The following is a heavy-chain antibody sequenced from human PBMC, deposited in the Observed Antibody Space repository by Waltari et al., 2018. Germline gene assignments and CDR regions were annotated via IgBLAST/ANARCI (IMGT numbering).Heavy chain of an antibody. CDR3: ASSGSGSYRLPGY. Sequence: QVQLQESGPGLVKPSETLSPTCAVSGYSISSGYYWGLIRQPPGKGLEWIGSIYHSGSTYYNPSLKSRVTIAVDTSKNQFSLKLSSVTAADTAVYYCASSGSGSYRLPGYWGQGTLVTVSS. V-gene: IGHV4-38-2*01. CDR1: GYSISSGYY. CDR2: IYHSGST. J-gene: IGHJ4*02. D-gene: IGHD3-10*01.